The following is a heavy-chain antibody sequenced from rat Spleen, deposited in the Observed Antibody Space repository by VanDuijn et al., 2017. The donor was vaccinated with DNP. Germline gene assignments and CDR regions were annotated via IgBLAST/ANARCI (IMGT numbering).Heavy chain of an antibody. V-gene: IGHV5S11*01. D-gene: IGHD4-1*01. Sequence: EVQLVESGGGLVQPGRSLKVSCAASGFTFSDYNMAWVRQAPKKGLEWVASITSRAGTTSYADSVKGRFTVSRDDAGSTLYLQMNSLKSEKTATYYCARLRHGAMDAWGKGTSVTVSS. CDR3: ARLRHGAMDA. CDR1: GFTFSDYN. CDR2: ITSRAGTT. J-gene: IGHJ4*01.